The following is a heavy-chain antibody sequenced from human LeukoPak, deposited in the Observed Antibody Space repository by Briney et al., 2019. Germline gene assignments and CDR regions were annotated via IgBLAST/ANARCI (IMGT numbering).Heavy chain of an antibody. CDR1: GGSISSSSYY. CDR3: ARAPHRARDRRIAVAGMDY. J-gene: IGHJ4*02. Sequence: SETLSLTCTVSGGSISSSSYYWGWIRQPPGKGLEWIGSIYYSGSTYYNPSLKNRVTISVDTSKNQFSLKLSSVTAADTAVYYCARAPHRARDRRIAVAGMDYWGQGTLVTVSS. CDR2: IYYSGST. V-gene: IGHV4-39*07. D-gene: IGHD6-19*01.